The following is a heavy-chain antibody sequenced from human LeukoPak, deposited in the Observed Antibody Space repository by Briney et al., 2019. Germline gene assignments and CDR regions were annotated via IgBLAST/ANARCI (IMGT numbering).Heavy chain of an antibody. CDR3: ARKVLAAAGTYDY. J-gene: IGHJ4*02. CDR1: GGSVSGFY. Sequence: TTSETLSLTCTVSGGSVSGFYWSWIRQPPGKGLEWIGSVYYSGGTNYNPSLKSRVAISADTSKNQFSLKLSSVTAADTAVYYCARKVLAAAGTYDYWGQGNLVTVSS. D-gene: IGHD6-13*01. CDR2: VYYSGGT. V-gene: IGHV4-59*02.